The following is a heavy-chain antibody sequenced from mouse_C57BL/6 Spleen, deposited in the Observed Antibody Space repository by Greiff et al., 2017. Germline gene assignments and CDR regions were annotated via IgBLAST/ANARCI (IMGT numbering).Heavy chain of an antibody. D-gene: IGHD2-1*01. Sequence: VKLEESGPGLVQPSQSLSITCTVSGFSLTSYGVHWVRQSPGKGLEWLGVIWSGGSTDYNAAFISRLSISKDNSKSQVFFKMNSLQADDTAIYYCARSGNYEDYAMDYWGQGTSVTVSS. J-gene: IGHJ4*01. V-gene: IGHV2-2*01. CDR1: GFSLTSYG. CDR3: ARSGNYEDYAMDY. CDR2: IWSGGST.